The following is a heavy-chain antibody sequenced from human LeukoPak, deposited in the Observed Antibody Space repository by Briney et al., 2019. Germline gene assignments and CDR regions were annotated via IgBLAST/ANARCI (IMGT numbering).Heavy chain of an antibody. CDR3: ARFRNYYGSGRSSYYYYMDV. Sequence: SETLSLTCAVYGGSFSGYYWSWIRQPPGKGLEWIGEINHSGSTNYNPSLKSRVTISVDTSKNQFSLKLSSVTAADTAVYYCARFRNYYGSGRSSYYYYMDVWGKGTTVTISS. V-gene: IGHV4-34*01. D-gene: IGHD3-10*01. CDR2: INHSGST. CDR1: GGSFSGYY. J-gene: IGHJ6*03.